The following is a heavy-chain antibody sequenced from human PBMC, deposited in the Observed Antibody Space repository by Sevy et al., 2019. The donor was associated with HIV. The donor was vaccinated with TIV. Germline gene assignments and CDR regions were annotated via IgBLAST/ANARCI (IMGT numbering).Heavy chain of an antibody. D-gene: IGHD3-9*01. J-gene: IGHJ4*02. CDR3: AKNIWTGYYVPHGY. Sequence: GGSLRLSCAASGFSFRNYGMHWVRQAPGKGLEWVAFISNDGSNKYYADSVKGRFTISRDNSQNTLYLQVNNVRADDTAVIYCAKNIWTGYYVPHGYWGQGTLVTVSS. CDR2: ISNDGSNK. CDR1: GFSFRNYG. V-gene: IGHV3-30*02.